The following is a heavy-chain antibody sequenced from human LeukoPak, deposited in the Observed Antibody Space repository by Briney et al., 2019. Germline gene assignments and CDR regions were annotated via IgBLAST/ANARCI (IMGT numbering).Heavy chain of an antibody. CDR3: ARNEAAAGTHYFDY. CDR1: GFTFSSYA. D-gene: IGHD6-13*01. J-gene: IGHJ4*02. CDR2: ISYDGSNK. V-gene: IGHV3-30*04. Sequence: PGGSLRLSCAASGFTFSSYAVRWVRQAPGKGLECVAVISYDGSNKYYADSVKGRFTISRDNSKNTLYLQMNILRAEDTAVYYCARNEAAAGTHYFDYWGQGTLVTVSS.